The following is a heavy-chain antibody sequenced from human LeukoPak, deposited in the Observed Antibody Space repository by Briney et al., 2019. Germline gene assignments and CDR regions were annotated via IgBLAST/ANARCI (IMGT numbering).Heavy chain of an antibody. Sequence: ASVKVSCKASGYTFTGQDMHWVRQAPGQGFEWMGWINPNTGATNYAQKFQGRVTMTRDTTINTAYMELTSLTSDDTAVYYCASYPRYSSSPPFDYWGQGTMVTVSP. CDR2: INPNTGAT. J-gene: IGHJ4*02. CDR3: ASYPRYSSSPPFDY. D-gene: IGHD6-6*01. CDR1: GYTFTGQD. V-gene: IGHV1-2*02.